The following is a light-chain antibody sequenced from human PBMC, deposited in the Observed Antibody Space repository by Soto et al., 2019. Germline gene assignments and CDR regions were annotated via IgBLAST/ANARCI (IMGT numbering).Light chain of an antibody. CDR2: GAS. CDR3: QQYGSSPPLT. V-gene: IGKV3-20*01. CDR1: QSVSSSH. J-gene: IGKJ4*01. Sequence: EIVLTQSPGTLSLSPGERATLSCRASQSVSSSHLAWYQQKPGQAPRLLIYGASTRATGIPDRFSGSGSGTDFTLTIGRLEPEDFVVYYCQQYGSSPPLTFGGGTKVDIK.